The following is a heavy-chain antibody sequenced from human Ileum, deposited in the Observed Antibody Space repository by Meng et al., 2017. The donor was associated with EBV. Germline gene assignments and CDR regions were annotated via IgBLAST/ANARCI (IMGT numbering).Heavy chain of an antibody. CDR2: TNEDGGFT. CDR1: GFPFINYW. Sequence: EVQPVESGGALVQPGGSLGLSCATSGFPFINYWMHWVRQVPGKGLVWVSRTNEDGGFTTYADSVRGRFTISRDNTKNILYLQMDSLRAEDTAVYFCSRDLAGPYDDWGQGTLVTVSS. V-gene: IGHV3-74*01. J-gene: IGHJ4*02. CDR3: SRDLAGPYDD.